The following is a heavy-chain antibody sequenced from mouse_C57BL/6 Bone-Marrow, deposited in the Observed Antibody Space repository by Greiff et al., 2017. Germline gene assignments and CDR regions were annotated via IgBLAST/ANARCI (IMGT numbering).Heavy chain of an antibody. V-gene: IGHV5-16*01. CDR2: INYDGSST. Sequence: EVKLMESEGGLVQPGSSMKLSCTASGFTFSDYYMAWVRQVPEKGLEWVANINYDGSSTYYLDSLKSRFIISRDNAKNILYLQMSSLKSEDTATYYCARYDGYYLWYFDVWGTGTTVTVSS. J-gene: IGHJ1*03. CDR3: ARYDGYYLWYFDV. D-gene: IGHD2-3*01. CDR1: GFTFSDYY.